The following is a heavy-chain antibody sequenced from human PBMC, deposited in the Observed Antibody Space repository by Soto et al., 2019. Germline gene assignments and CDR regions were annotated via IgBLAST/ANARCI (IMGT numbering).Heavy chain of an antibody. V-gene: IGHV4-59*01. CDR1: GGSISSYY. D-gene: IGHD4-17*01. J-gene: IGHJ4*02. Sequence: WETLSLTCTVSGGSISSYYWSWIRQPPGKGLEWIGYIYYSGSTNYNPSLKSRVTISVDTSKNQFSLKLSSVTAADTAVYYCARDNNGDSFDYCGQGTLLTVSS. CDR2: IYYSGST. CDR3: ARDNNGDSFDY.